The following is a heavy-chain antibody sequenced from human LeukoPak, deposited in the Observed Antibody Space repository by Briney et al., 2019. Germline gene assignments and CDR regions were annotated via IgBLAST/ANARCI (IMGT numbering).Heavy chain of an antibody. D-gene: IGHD6-19*01. J-gene: IGHJ4*02. CDR1: GFTFSTYG. V-gene: IGHV3-30*03. CDR2: ISYDGSTK. CDR3: ARDDPASPYSSGWYSPGVFDY. Sequence: GGSLRLSCTASGFTFSTYGMHWVRQAPGKGLEWVTLISYDGSTKYYSDSVKGRFTLSRDNSKNTLYLQMNSLRAEDTAVYYCARDDPASPYSSGWYSPGVFDYWGQGTLVTVSS.